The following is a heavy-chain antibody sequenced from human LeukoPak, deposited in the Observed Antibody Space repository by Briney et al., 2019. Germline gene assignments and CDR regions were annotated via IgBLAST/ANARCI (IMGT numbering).Heavy chain of an antibody. CDR2: INPYCCGI. V-gene: IGHV1-2*02. D-gene: IGHD3-16*01. CDR3: ARDISPTLRLGGDYYYYGMDV. J-gene: IGHJ6*02. Sequence: ASVQVSCQASGYTLTGYYIHWLRQAAGQGVAWMGCINPYCCGINCAQKFQDRVTMTRDTSITTAYMELSRLRSDDTAVYYCARDISPTLRLGGDYYYYGMDVWGQGTTVTVSS. CDR1: GYTLTGYY.